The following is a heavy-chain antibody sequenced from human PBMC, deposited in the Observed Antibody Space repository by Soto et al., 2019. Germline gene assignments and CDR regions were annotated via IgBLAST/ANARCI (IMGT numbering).Heavy chain of an antibody. CDR1: GFTVSSNY. CDR2: IYSGGST. D-gene: IGHD6-19*01. V-gene: IGHV3-53*04. Sequence: EVQLVESGGGLVQPGGSLRLSCAASGFTVSSNYMSWVRQAPGKGLEWVSVIYSGGSTYYADSVKGRFTISRHNSKNTLYLQMNSLRAEDTAVYYCAREAGEGPSSWYFDLWGRGTLVTVSS. J-gene: IGHJ2*01. CDR3: AREAGEGPSSWYFDL.